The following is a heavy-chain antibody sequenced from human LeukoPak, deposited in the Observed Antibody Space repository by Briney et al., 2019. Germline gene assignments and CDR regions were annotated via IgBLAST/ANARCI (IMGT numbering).Heavy chain of an antibody. Sequence: VASVTVSCKASGGTFSSYAISWVRQAPGQGLEWMGRIIPILGIANYAQKFQGRVTITADKSTSTAYMELSSLRSEDTAVYYCASAPSYYYYYGMDVWGQGTTVTVSS. J-gene: IGHJ6*02. CDR2: IIPILGIA. CDR1: GGTFSSYA. V-gene: IGHV1-69*04. CDR3: ASAPSYYYYYGMDV.